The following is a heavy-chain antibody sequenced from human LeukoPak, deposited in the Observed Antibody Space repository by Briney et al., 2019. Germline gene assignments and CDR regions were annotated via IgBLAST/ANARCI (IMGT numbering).Heavy chain of an antibody. CDR3: ARRGFDY. CDR2: IYYSGST. V-gene: IGHV4-59*01. J-gene: IGHJ4*02. Sequence: SETLSLTCTVSGGSIRSYYWTWIRQPPGKELEWIGYIYYSGSTNYNPSLKGRVTISVDTSKNQFSLKLSSVTAADTAVYYCARRGFDYWGQGTLVTVSS. CDR1: GGSIRSYY. D-gene: IGHD3-10*01.